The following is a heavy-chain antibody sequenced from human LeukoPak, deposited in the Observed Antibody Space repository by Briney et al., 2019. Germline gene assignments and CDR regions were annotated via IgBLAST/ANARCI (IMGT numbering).Heavy chain of an antibody. V-gene: IGHV3-30*03. CDR1: GFTFSSYG. CDR3: AREYDSSGYYRVY. Sequence: QPGRSLRLSCAASGFTFSSYGMHWVRQAPGKGLEWVAVISYDGSNKYYADSVKGRFTISRDNAKNSLYLQMNSLRAEDTAVYYCAREYDSSGYYRVYWGQGTLVTVSS. D-gene: IGHD3-22*01. J-gene: IGHJ4*02. CDR2: ISYDGSNK.